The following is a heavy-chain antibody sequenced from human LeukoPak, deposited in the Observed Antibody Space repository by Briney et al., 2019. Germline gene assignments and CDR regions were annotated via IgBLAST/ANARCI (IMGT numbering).Heavy chain of an antibody. CDR2: MNPNSGNT. CDR1: GYTLTELS. J-gene: IGHJ4*02. CDR3: ARKGSTVSTWDY. D-gene: IGHD4-17*01. Sequence: GASVRVSCKVSGYTLTELSMHWVRQATGQGLEWMGWMNPNSGNTGYAQKFQGRVTMTRNTSISTAYMELSSLRSEDTAVYYCARKGSTVSTWDYWGQGTLVTVSS. V-gene: IGHV1-8*01.